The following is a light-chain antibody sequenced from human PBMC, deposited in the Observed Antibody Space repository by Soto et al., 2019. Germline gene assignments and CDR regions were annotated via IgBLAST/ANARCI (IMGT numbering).Light chain of an antibody. Sequence: QMTPSPSSVSPSVGDSVTITYRASQVISSWLAWYQQKPGKAPKLLIYAASSLQSGVPSSFSGSGSGTDFTLTISCLQSEDFATYYCKQYYSYPLTCGQGTRREF. CDR1: QVISSW. J-gene: IGKJ5*01. V-gene: IGKV1-12*01. CDR2: AAS. CDR3: KQYYSYPLT.